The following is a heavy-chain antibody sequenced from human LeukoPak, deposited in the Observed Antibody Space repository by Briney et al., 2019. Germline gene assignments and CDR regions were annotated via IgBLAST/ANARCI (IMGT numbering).Heavy chain of an antibody. CDR2: IYTSGST. CDR3: ARDVRGWYGVCY. V-gene: IGHV4-61*02. J-gene: IGHJ4*02. Sequence: SETLSLTCTVSGGSISSGSYYWSWIRQPAGKGLEWIGRIYTSGSTNYNPSLKSRVTISVDTSKNQFSLKLSSVTAADTAVYYCARDVRGWYGVCYWGQGTLVTVSS. CDR1: GGSISSGSYY. D-gene: IGHD6-19*01.